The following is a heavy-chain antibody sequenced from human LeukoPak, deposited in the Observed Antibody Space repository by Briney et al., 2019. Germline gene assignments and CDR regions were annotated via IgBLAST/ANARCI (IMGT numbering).Heavy chain of an antibody. J-gene: IGHJ4*02. CDR2: ISGSGGST. CDR1: GLTLSSYA. CDR3: AKGQVAGPTNNRFDY. Sequence: GGSLRLSCAASGLTLSSYAMSWVRQAPEKGLEWVSVISGSGGSTYYADSVKGRFTISRDNSKNTLYLQMNSLRAEDTAVYYCAKGQVAGPTNNRFDYWGQGTLVTVSS. D-gene: IGHD6-19*01. V-gene: IGHV3-23*01.